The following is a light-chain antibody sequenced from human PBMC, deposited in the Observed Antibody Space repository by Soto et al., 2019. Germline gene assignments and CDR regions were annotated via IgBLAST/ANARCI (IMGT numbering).Light chain of an antibody. CDR1: QNVRSDY. CDR2: GAS. CDR3: HLYDPSHGP. V-gene: IGKV3-20*01. Sequence: SVLTQSPGTLSFSPCDIATLSCSSSQNVRSDYLAWYQQKPGQAPTLLIYGASGRAAGIPDRFSGSGSGTDFTLTISRLEPEDSALYYCHLYDPSHGPFGQGTKVDIK. J-gene: IGKJ1*01.